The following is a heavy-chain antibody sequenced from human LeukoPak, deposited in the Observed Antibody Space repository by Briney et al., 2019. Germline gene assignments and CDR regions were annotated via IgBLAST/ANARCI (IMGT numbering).Heavy chain of an antibody. CDR3: AREDVVVPAAMPDYYYYYGMDV. J-gene: IGHJ6*02. CDR1: GFTVSSNY. D-gene: IGHD2-2*01. V-gene: IGHV3-53*01. CDR2: IYSGGST. Sequence: GGSLRLSCAASGFTVSSNYMSWVRQAPGKGLEWVSVIYSGGSTYYADSVKGRFTISRDNSKNTLYLQMNSLRAEDTAVYYCAREDVVVPAAMPDYYYYYGMDVWVQGTAVTVSS.